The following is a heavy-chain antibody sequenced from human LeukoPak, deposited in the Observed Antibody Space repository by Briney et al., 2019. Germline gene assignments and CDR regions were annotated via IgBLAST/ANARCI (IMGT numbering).Heavy chain of an antibody. Sequence: ASVKVSCKASGYTFTSYDINWVRQATGQGLEWMGWMNPNSGNTGYAQKFQGRVTMTRDTSISTAYMELSRLRSDDTAVYYCARDLGHALVGATGHFDYWGQGTLVTVSS. J-gene: IGHJ4*02. V-gene: IGHV1-8*01. CDR1: GYTFTSYD. D-gene: IGHD1-26*01. CDR2: MNPNSGNT. CDR3: ARDLGHALVGATGHFDY.